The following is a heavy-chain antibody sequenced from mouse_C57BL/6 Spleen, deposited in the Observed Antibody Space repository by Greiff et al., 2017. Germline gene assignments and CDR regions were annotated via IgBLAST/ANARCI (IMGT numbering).Heavy chain of an antibody. V-gene: IGHV1-82*01. Sequence: VQLQQSGPELVKPGASVKISCKASGYAFSSSWMNWVKQRPGKGLEWIGRIYPGDGDTNYNGKFKGKATLTADQSSSTAYMQLSSLTSEDSAVXICTRSPITTVVVYCGMGYWGQGTSVTVSS. CDR1: GYAFSSSW. CDR3: TRSPITTVVVYCGMGY. J-gene: IGHJ4*01. CDR2: IYPGDGDT. D-gene: IGHD1-1*01.